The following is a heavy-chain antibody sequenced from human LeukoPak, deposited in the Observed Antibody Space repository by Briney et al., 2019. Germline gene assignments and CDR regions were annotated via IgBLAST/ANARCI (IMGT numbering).Heavy chain of an antibody. D-gene: IGHD2-2*01. Sequence: ASVNVSCKASGYTFTSYYMHWVRQAPGQGLEWMGIINPSGGSTSYAQKFQGRVTMTRDTSISTAYMELSRLRSDDTAVYYCARDYCSSTSCLFDYWGQGTLVTVSS. CDR1: GYTFTSYY. CDR3: ARDYCSSTSCLFDY. V-gene: IGHV1-46*01. CDR2: INPSGGST. J-gene: IGHJ4*02.